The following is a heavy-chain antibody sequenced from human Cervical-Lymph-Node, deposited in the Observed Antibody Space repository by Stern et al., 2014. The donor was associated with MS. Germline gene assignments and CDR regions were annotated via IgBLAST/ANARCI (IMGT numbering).Heavy chain of an antibody. J-gene: IGHJ4*02. D-gene: IGHD1-14*01. Sequence: ESGPALVKSTQTLTVTCTFSGSSLSTIGVRVSRLRQPPGKALEWLVRLDWNNDKFSSTFLETRLTTPNHTYKTPYVLNMTNMDPEDTATYYCARTTGVNTFDYWGQGTLVTGTS. CDR3: ARTTGVNTFDY. V-gene: IGHV2-70*04. CDR1: GSSLSTIGVR. CDR2: LDWNNDK.